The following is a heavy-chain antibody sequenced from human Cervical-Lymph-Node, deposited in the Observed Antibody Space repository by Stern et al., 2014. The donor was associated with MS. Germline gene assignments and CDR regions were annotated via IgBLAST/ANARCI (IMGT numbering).Heavy chain of an antibody. D-gene: IGHD6-13*01. Sequence: VQLVESGPGLVTPSETLSLTCTVSGGSISSYAWSWIRQAPGKGLEWIGHIYYSGHTDYNPSLQGRVTVSVDTSKNQVSLRLSSVTAADTAVYYCARGFSSSWYGGRFFNYWGQGTLVTVSS. J-gene: IGHJ4*02. CDR3: ARGFSSSWYGGRFFNY. V-gene: IGHV4-59*01. CDR2: IYYSGHT. CDR1: GGSISSYA.